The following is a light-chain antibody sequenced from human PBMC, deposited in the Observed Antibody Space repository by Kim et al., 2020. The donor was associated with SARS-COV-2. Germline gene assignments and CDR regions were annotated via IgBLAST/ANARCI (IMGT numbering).Light chain of an antibody. J-gene: IGKJ2*01. Sequence: DIQMTQSPSSLSASVGDRVTITCQASQDISNYLNWYQQKPGKAPKLLIYDAFNLEKGVPSRSSGSGSGTDFTFTISSLQPEDIATYYCQQYDNLPYTFGQGTKLEI. CDR1: QDISNY. CDR3: QQYDNLPYT. CDR2: DAF. V-gene: IGKV1-33*01.